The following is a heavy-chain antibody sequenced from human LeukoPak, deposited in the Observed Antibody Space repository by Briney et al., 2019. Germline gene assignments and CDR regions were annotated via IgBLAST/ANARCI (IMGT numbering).Heavy chain of an antibody. J-gene: IGHJ4*02. V-gene: IGHV5-51*01. D-gene: IGHD3-10*01. CDR1: GYSFMSYS. Sequence: GESLKICCEGSGYSFMSYSIGWVRQMPGKGLEWEGIIYAGDSDTRYSPSFQGQVTMSVDKSITTAYLQWSSLKASDTAMYFCARSTSVHYLFDYWGQGALVTVSS. CDR2: IYAGDSDT. CDR3: ARSTSVHYLFDY.